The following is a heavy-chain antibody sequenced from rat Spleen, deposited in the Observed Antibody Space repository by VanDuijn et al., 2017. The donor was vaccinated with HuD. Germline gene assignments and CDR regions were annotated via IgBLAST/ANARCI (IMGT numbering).Heavy chain of an antibody. D-gene: IGHD1-11*01. V-gene: IGHV3-1*01. J-gene: IGHJ2*01. CDR2: ISYSGNT. CDR3: ARHTPFNYGTVGDY. Sequence: EVQLQESGPGLVKPSQSLSLTCSVTGYSITSNYWGWIRKFPGNKMEWIGHISYSGNTNYNPSPKSRISITRETSKNQFFLQLNSVNTEDTATYYCARHTPFNYGTVGDYWGQGVMVTVSS. CDR1: GYSITSNY.